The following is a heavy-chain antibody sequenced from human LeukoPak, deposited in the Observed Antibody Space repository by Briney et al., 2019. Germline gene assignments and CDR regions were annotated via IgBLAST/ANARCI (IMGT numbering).Heavy chain of an antibody. CDR1: GGSIGSNYY. CDR3: ARARGRYIDFLDY. V-gene: IGHV4-39*02. J-gene: IGHJ4*02. Sequence: SETLSLTCTVSGGSIGSNYYWGWIRQPPGKGLEWIVSFLYSGSTYYNPSLKSRVTISVDTSKNQFSLRLSSVTAADTAVYYCARARGRYIDFLDYWGQGTLITVSS. D-gene: IGHD3-9*01. CDR2: FLYSGST.